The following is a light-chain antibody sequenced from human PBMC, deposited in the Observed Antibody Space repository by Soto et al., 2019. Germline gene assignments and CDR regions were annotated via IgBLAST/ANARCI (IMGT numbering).Light chain of an antibody. V-gene: IGKV3-11*01. CDR1: QSVSSY. Sequence: ENVLTQSPATLSLSPGERATLSCRASQSVSSYLAWYQQKPGQAPRLLIYDASNRATGIPARFSGSGSGTDFTLTISSLEPEDFAVYYCQQRSNTFGQGTKVDIK. CDR3: QQRSNT. CDR2: DAS. J-gene: IGKJ2*01.